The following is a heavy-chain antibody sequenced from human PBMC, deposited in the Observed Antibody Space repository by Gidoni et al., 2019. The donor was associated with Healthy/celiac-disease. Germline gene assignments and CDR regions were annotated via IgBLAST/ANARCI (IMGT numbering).Heavy chain of an antibody. V-gene: IGHV4-34*01. Sequence: QVQLQQWGAGLLKPSETLSLTCAVYGGSFSGYYWSWIRQPPGKGLEWIGEINHSGSTNYNPSLKSRVTISVDTSKNQFSLKLSFVTAADTAVYYCARGSSGYGPNYYYYYYMDVWGKGTTVTVSS. J-gene: IGHJ6*03. CDR1: GGSFSGYY. CDR2: INHSGST. CDR3: ARGSSGYGPNYYYYYYMDV. D-gene: IGHD3-22*01.